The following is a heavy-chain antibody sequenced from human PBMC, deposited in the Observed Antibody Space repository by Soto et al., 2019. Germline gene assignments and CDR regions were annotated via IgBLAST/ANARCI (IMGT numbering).Heavy chain of an antibody. CDR3: TKGGIPRRYNIPKVDFDY. D-gene: IGHD1-1*01. CDR2: ISGSGATT. Sequence: GGSLRLSCAASGFIFNNYAMSWVRQAPGKGLEWVSAISGSGATTYYPDSVKGHFTISRDNSKNTLYLQMNNLRAEDTAVYYCTKGGIPRRYNIPKVDFDYWGQGSLVTVSS. V-gene: IGHV3-23*01. J-gene: IGHJ4*02. CDR1: GFIFNNYA.